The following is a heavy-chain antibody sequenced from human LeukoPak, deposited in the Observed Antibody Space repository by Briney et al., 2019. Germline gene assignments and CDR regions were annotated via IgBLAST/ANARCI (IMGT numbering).Heavy chain of an antibody. CDR3: ARVTTMIVVKAWFDP. V-gene: IGHV1-18*01. D-gene: IGHD3-22*01. Sequence: ASVKVSCKASGYTFTSYGISWVRQAPGQGLEWMGWISAYNGNTNYAQKLQGRVTMTTDTSTSTAYMELRSLRSDDTAVYYCARVTTMIVVKAWFDPWGQGTLVTVSS. CDR1: GYTFTSYG. CDR2: ISAYNGNT. J-gene: IGHJ5*02.